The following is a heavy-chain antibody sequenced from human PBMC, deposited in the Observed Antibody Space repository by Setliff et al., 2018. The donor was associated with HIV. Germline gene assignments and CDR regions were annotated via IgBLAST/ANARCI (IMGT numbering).Heavy chain of an antibody. CDR2: VFYSGRT. D-gene: IGHD2-15*01. J-gene: IGHJ4*02. CDR1: GASVSRSFYY. CDR3: ARRRKDGSPEDIDY. Sequence: LSLTCSVSGASVSRSFYYWGWIRQSPREGLEWIASVFYSGRTYYNPSLKSRATISVDASKNQFSLRLISVTAADTAIYYCARRRKDGSPEDIDYWGPGVLVTVSS. V-gene: IGHV4-39*01.